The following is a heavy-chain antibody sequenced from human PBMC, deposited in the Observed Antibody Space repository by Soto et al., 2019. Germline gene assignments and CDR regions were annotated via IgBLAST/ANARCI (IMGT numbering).Heavy chain of an antibody. CDR3: ARAHLAYCSGGSCPGAFDI. CDR2: IYYTGST. J-gene: IGHJ3*02. V-gene: IGHV4-31*02. D-gene: IGHD2-15*01. Sequence: WIWIRQPPGKGLEWIGYIYYTGSTYSNPSLKSRITTSVDTSKNQFSLNLSSVTAADTAVYYCARAHLAYCSGGSCPGAFDIWGQGTTVTVSS.